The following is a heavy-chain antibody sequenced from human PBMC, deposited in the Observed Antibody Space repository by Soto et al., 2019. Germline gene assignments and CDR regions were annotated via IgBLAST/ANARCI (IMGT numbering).Heavy chain of an antibody. J-gene: IGHJ4*02. Sequence: SLRLSCTASGFTFGDYAMSWVRQAPGKGLEWVGFIRSKAYGGTTEYAASVKGRFTISRDDSKSIAYLQMNSLKTEDTAVYYCTRTSLRTYYDILTGRAGFDYWGQGTLVTVSS. D-gene: IGHD3-9*01. CDR3: TRTSLRTYYDILTGRAGFDY. CDR2: IRSKAYGGTT. V-gene: IGHV3-49*04. CDR1: GFTFGDYA.